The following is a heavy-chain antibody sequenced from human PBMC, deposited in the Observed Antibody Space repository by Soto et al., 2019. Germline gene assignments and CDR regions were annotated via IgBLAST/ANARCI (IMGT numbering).Heavy chain of an antibody. CDR2: IYYSGST. CDR1: GGSISSSSYY. D-gene: IGHD3-10*01. CDR3: ARHPLWFGELLNWFDP. Sequence: SETLSLTCTVSGGSISSSSYYWGWIRQPPGKGLEWIGSIYYSGSTYYNPSLKSRVTISVDTSKNQFSLKLSSVTAADTAVYYCARHPLWFGELLNWFDPWGQGTLVTV. J-gene: IGHJ5*02. V-gene: IGHV4-39*01.